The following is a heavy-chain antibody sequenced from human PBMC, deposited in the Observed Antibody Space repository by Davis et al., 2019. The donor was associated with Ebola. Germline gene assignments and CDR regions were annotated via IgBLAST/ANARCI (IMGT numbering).Heavy chain of an antibody. J-gene: IGHJ4*02. CDR1: GGSISSTDYY. V-gene: IGHV4-39*01. D-gene: IGHD1-26*01. CDR2: ISYSGST. CDR3: ARHKKVVGATLD. Sequence: SETLSLTCTVSGGSISSTDYYWGWIRQPPRKGLEWIGSISYSGSTYYNPSLKSRVSMSGDTSKNQFSLKLSSVTAADTAIYYCARHKKVVGATLDWGQGTLVTVSS.